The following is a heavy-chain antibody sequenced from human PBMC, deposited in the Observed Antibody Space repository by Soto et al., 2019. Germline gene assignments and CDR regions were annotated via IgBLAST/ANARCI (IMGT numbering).Heavy chain of an antibody. CDR1: GYSFTSYW. Sequence: PGESLKISCKGSGYSFTSYWIGWVRQMPGKGLEWMGIIYPGDSDTRYSPSSQGQVTISADKSISTAYLQWSSLKASDTAMYYCARQSRRSYGSGYYFDYWGQGTLVTVSS. D-gene: IGHD3-10*01. V-gene: IGHV5-51*01. CDR2: IYPGDSDT. CDR3: ARQSRRSYGSGYYFDY. J-gene: IGHJ4*02.